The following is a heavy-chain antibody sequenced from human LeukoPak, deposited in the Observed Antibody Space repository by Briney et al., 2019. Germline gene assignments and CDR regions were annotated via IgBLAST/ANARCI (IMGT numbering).Heavy chain of an antibody. J-gene: IGHJ6*02. V-gene: IGHV3-49*03. CDR1: GFTFGDYA. CDR3: TWFGSNWHYYYYYGMDV. Sequence: PGGSLRLSCTASGFTFGDYAMSWFRQAPGKGLEWGGFIRSKAYGGTTEYAASVKGRFTISRDDSKSIAYLQMNSLKTEDTAVYYCTWFGSNWHYYYYYGMDVWGQGTTVTVSS. CDR2: IRSKAYGGTT. D-gene: IGHD6-13*01.